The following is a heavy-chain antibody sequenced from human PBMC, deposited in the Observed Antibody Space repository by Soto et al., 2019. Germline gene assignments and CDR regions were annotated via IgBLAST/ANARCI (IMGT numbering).Heavy chain of an antibody. CDR3: AKGGLRLPDY. CDR2: ISYDGSNK. V-gene: IGHV3-30*18. J-gene: IGHJ4*02. D-gene: IGHD5-12*01. CDR1: GFTFSSYG. Sequence: QVQLVESGGGVVQPGRSLRLSCAASGFTFSSYGMHWVRQAPGKGLEWVAVISYDGSNKYYADSVKGRFTISRDNSKNSLYLPMNSLRAEDTAVYYCAKGGLRLPDYWGQGTLVTVSS.